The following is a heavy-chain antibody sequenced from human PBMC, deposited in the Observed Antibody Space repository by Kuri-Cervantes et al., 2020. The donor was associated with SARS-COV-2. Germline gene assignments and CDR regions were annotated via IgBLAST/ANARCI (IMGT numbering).Heavy chain of an antibody. CDR1: GFTVSSNY. CDR2: IYSGGST. V-gene: IGHV3-53*01. D-gene: IGHD6-19*01. J-gene: IGHJ4*02. Sequence: GESPKIPFAPSGFTVSSNYMSWVRQAPGKGLEWVSVIYSGGSTYYADSVKGRFTISRDNSKNTLYLQMNSLRAEDTAVYYCARSIIAVAGFGGRDYWGQGTLVTVSS. CDR3: ARSIIAVAGFGGRDY.